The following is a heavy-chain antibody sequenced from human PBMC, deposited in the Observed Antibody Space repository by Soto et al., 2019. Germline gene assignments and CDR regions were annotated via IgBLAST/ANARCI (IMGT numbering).Heavy chain of an antibody. J-gene: IGHJ6*02. V-gene: IGHV1-2*02. CDR3: ARVRRIPYAKDV. D-gene: IGHD2-8*01. CDR1: GYSFTGHY. Sequence: QVQLVQSGAEVKKPGASVKVSCKASGYSFTGHYIHWVRQAPGQGLEWMGWNNPISGDTNYAQKFQGRVTMTRDTSISTAYMDLSSLISGDTAVYYCARVRRIPYAKDVWGQGTTVTVSS. CDR2: NNPISGDT.